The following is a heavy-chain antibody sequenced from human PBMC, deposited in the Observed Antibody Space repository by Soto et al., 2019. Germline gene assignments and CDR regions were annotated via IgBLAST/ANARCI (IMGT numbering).Heavy chain of an antibody. CDR3: ARERYRYNWNDAYDY. V-gene: IGHV3-30-3*01. CDR2: ISYDGSNK. CDR1: GFTFSSYA. J-gene: IGHJ4*02. D-gene: IGHD1-20*01. Sequence: PXXSLRLACAASGFTFSSYAMHWVRQAPGKGLEWVAVISYDGSNKYYADSVKGRFTISRDNSKNTLYLQINSLRAEDTAVYYCARERYRYNWNDAYDYWGQGTLVTVSS.